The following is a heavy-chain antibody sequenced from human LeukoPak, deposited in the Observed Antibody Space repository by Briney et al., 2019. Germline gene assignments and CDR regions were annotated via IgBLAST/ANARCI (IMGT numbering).Heavy chain of an antibody. V-gene: IGHV3-48*03. J-gene: IGHJ5*02. D-gene: IGHD6-19*01. Sequence: GGSLRLSCVVSGFTFSSYEMNWVRQAPGKGLEWVSYISSNGNTIYYADSVKGRFTISRDNAINSLYLQMNSLRAEDTAVYYCARDGVTSDWDSLLNWFDPWGQGTLVTVSS. CDR3: ARDGVTSDWDSLLNWFDP. CDR1: GFTFSSYE. CDR2: ISSNGNTI.